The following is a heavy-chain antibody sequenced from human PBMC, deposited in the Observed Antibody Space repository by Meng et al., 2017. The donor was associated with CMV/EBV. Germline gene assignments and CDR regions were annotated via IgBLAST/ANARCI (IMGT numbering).Heavy chain of an antibody. Sequence: GGSLRLSCAASGFTFSSYAMSWVRQAPGKGLEWVSAISGSGGSTYYADSVKGRFTISRDNSKNTLYLQMNSLRAEDTAVYYCARDPIGFWSGYYKGGFFDYWGQGTLVTVSS. J-gene: IGHJ4*02. V-gene: IGHV3-23*01. CDR3: ARDPIGFWSGYYKGGFFDY. CDR1: GFTFSSYA. D-gene: IGHD3-3*01. CDR2: ISGSGGST.